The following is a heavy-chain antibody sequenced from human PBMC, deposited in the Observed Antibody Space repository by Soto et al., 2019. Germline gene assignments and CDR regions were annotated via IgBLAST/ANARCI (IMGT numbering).Heavy chain of an antibody. J-gene: IGHJ4*02. CDR3: ARQPDYNILTGYLYYFDY. Sequence: GESLKISCEASGYKFRSYWIGWVRQMPGKGPEWMGFIYPGDSDARYSPSFQGQVTISADKSINTVYLQWSSLKASDTAMYYCARQPDYNILTGYLYYFDYWGQGALVTVSS. V-gene: IGHV5-51*01. D-gene: IGHD3-9*01. CDR1: GYKFRSYW. CDR2: IYPGDSDA.